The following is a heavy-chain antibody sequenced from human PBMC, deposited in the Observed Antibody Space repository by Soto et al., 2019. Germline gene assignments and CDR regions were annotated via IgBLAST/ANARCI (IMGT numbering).Heavy chain of an antibody. V-gene: IGHV3-23*01. CDR3: ASRPYYYGSGEVY. CDR1: GFTFSSYA. CDR2: ISGSGSST. Sequence: GGSLRLSCAASGFTFSSYAMSWVRQAPGKGLEWVSAISGSGSSTYYADSVKGRFTISRDNAKNTLYLQMNSLRAEDTAVYYCASRPYYYGSGEVYWGQGTLVTVSS. J-gene: IGHJ4*02. D-gene: IGHD3-10*01.